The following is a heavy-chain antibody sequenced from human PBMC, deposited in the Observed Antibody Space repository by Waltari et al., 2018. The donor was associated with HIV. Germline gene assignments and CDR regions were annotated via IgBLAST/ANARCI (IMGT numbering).Heavy chain of an antibody. J-gene: IGHJ4*02. CDR3: STDVVKWLPSHNYFDY. Sequence: EVQLVETGGGLVKHGGSLRLSCAASGFTLSSAWMNCVRQAPGKGLEWVGRIKSKTDGGTIDYAAPMKGRFTISRDDSINTVFLQMNSVKAEDTAVYYCSTDVVKWLPSHNYFDYWGQGTLVTVSS. D-gene: IGHD5-12*01. V-gene: IGHV3-15*01. CDR2: IKSKTDGGTI. CDR1: GFTLSSAW.